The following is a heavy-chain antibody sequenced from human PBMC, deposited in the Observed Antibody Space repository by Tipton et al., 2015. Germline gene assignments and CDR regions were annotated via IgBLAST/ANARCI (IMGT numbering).Heavy chain of an antibody. J-gene: IGHJ4*02. CDR1: GGSIRSFY. CDR3: ARDLALDY. D-gene: IGHD3-3*02. CDR2: IYHTGVT. V-gene: IGHV4-59*01. Sequence: TLSLTCNVSGGSIRSFYWSWIRQLPGKGLEWIGNIYHTGVTSYNPSLKSRLAISVDTAKNQFSLKLQSMTAADTAVYYCARDLALDYWGQGALVTVSS.